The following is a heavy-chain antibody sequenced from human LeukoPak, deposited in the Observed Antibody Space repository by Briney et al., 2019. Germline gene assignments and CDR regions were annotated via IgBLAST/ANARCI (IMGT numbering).Heavy chain of an antibody. D-gene: IGHD3-10*01. CDR1: GFTFSSYA. CDR2: ISGSGGST. V-gene: IGHV3-23*01. Sequence: GGSLRLSCAASGFTFSSYAMSWVRQAPGKGLEWVSAISGSGGSTYYADSVKGRFTISRDNSKNTLYLQMNSLRAEDTAVYYCAKEEIYYYGSGSYSDYWGQGTLVTVSS. CDR3: AKEEIYYYGSGSYSDY. J-gene: IGHJ4*02.